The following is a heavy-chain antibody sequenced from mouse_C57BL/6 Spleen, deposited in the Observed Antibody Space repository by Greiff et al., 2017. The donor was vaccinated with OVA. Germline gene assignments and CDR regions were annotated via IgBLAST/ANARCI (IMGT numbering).Heavy chain of an antibody. CDR1: GYTFTEST. CDR3: ARHDYYDYDLDY. D-gene: IGHD2-4*01. Sequence: QVHVKQSGAELVKPGASVKLSCKASGYTFTESTIHWVKQRPGQGLEWIGWFYPGSGSIKYNEKFKDKATLTADKSSSTVYMELSRLTSEDSAVYFCARHDYYDYDLDYWGQGTSVTVSS. CDR2: FYPGSGSI. V-gene: IGHV1-62-2*01. J-gene: IGHJ4*01.